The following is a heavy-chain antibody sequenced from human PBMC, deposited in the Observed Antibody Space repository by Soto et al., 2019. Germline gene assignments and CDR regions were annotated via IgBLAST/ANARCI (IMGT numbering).Heavy chain of an antibody. CDR2: IYHSGST. Sequence: SETLSLTCTVSGGSISSYYWSWIRQPPGKGLEWIGYIYHSGSTYYNPSLKSRVTISVDRSKNQFSLKLSSVTAEDSAMYYCTTVGSAWYLVYWGQGTLVTVSS. J-gene: IGHJ4*02. D-gene: IGHD6-19*01. V-gene: IGHV4-59*12. CDR1: GGSISSYY. CDR3: TTVGSAWYLVY.